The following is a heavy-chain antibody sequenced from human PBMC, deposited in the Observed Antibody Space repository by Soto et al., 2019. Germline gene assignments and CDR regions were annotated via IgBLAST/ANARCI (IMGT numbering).Heavy chain of an antibody. V-gene: IGHV3-33*01. J-gene: IGHJ4*02. Sequence: QKYLVESGGGVVQPGGSRRLSGVGSGSIFSGYGMTWVRRAQGKGLGWGAVIWYDGSNKYYADSVKGRFTISRDNSKNMLYLQMDSLRAEDTAVYYCARDGIGGTVFRGFCDYWGQGTLVTVSS. CDR1: GSIFSGYG. CDR3: ARDGIGGTVFRGFCDY. D-gene: IGHD1-7*01. CDR2: IWYDGSNK.